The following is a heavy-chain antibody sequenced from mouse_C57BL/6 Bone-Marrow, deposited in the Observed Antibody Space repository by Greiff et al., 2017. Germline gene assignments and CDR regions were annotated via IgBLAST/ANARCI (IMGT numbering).Heavy chain of an antibody. CDR1: GYTFTSYW. J-gene: IGHJ4*01. CDR3: ARGNYPYYYAMDY. D-gene: IGHD2-1*01. CDR2: IHPNSGST. V-gene: IGHV1-64*01. Sequence: QVQLKESGAELVKPGASVKLSCKASGYTFTSYWMHWVKQRPGQGLEWIGMIHPNSGSTNYNEKFKSKATLTVDKSSSTAYMQLSSLTSEDSAVYYCARGNYPYYYAMDYWGQGTSVTVSS.